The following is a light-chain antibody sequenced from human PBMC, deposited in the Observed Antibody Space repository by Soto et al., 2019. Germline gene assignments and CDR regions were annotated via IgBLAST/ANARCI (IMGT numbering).Light chain of an antibody. CDR3: QQSKSNSEG. J-gene: IGKJ4*02. V-gene: IGKV1-5*03. CDR2: KAS. CDR1: QTISSW. Sequence: EIHMTLTAATLYVAVAHIGTITYRASQTISSWLAWYQQKPGKAPKLLIYKASTLKSGVPSRFSGSGSGTEFTLTISCLQPDDFATYCCQQSKSNSEGLGEGTKAEIK.